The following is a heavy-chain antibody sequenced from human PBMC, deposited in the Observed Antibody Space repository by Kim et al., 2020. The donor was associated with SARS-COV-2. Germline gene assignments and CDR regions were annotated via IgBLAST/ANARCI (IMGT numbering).Heavy chain of an antibody. CDR3: AREEVRTMIVVVRGFDY. CDR1: GGSISSSSYY. CDR2: IYYSGST. J-gene: IGHJ4*02. V-gene: IGHV4-39*02. Sequence: SETLSLTCTVSGGSISSSSYYWGWIRQPPGKGLEWIGSIYYSGSTYYNPSLKSRVTISVDTSKNQFSLKLSSVTAADTAVYYCAREEVRTMIVVVRGFDYWGQGTLVTVSS. D-gene: IGHD3-22*01.